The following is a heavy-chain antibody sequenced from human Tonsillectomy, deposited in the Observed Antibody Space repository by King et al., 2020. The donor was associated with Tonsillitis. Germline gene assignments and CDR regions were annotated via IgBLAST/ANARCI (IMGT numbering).Heavy chain of an antibody. CDR1: GYTFTTYA. V-gene: IGHV1-3*01. CDR3: ARVVPGAYGSGRHYNYFDY. Sequence: QLVQSGAEVKKPGASVKVSCKASGYTFTTYAMHWVRQAPGQGLEWMARINAGTGNTRYSQKFQGRVTVTRDISATTAYMELSNLRSEDTAVYYCARVVPGAYGSGRHYNYFDYWGQGTLVTVSS. D-gene: IGHD3-10*01. J-gene: IGHJ4*02. CDR2: INAGTGNT.